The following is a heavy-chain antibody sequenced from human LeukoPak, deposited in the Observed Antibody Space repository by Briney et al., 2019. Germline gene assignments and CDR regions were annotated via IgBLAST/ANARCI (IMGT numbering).Heavy chain of an antibody. D-gene: IGHD3-22*01. V-gene: IGHV1-18*01. CDR3: ARDGHRRYHYDSSGREDAFDI. CDR2: ISAYNGHT. CDR1: GYTFTNYG. Sequence: ASVTVSCKASGYTFTNYGISWVRQAPGQGLGWMGWISAYNGHTKYAQKVQGRVTMTRDTSTSTAYMELRSLRSDDTAVYYCARDGHRRYHYDSSGREDAFDIWGQGTMVTVSS. J-gene: IGHJ3*02.